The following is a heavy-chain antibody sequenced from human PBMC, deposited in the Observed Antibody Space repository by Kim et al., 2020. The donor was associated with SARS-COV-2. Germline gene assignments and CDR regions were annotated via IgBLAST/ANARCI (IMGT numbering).Heavy chain of an antibody. Sequence: GRGRFPISRDNARNTVYLQMNSLRAEDTAVYYCARLGPVTANYYYGMDVWGQGTTVTVSS. J-gene: IGHJ6*02. CDR3: ARLGPVTANYYYGMDV. V-gene: IGHV3-53*01. D-gene: IGHD2-21*02.